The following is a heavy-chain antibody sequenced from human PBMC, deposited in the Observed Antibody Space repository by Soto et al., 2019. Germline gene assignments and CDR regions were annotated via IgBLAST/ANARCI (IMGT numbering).Heavy chain of an antibody. D-gene: IGHD1-26*01. Sequence: QVQLVQSGAEVKKPGASVKVSCKASGYTFTSYDINWVRQATGQGLEWMGWMNPNSGNTGYAQKFQGRDTMTRHTSIRTPDREPSSLSSDATAVYYCASEVGASPLGCWGQGTLVAFSS. V-gene: IGHV1-8*01. CDR3: ASEVGASPLGC. CDR1: GYTFTSYD. J-gene: IGHJ1*01. CDR2: MNPNSGNT.